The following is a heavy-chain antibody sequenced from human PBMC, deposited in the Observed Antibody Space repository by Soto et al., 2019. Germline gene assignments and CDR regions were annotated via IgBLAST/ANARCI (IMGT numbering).Heavy chain of an antibody. D-gene: IGHD5-12*01. V-gene: IGHV1-69*08. Sequence: QVQLVQSGAEVKKPGSSVKVSCKASGGPFSNDIITWVRQAPGQGLEWMGRIIPLLSISTYAQKIQDRLTITAASSTGTAYLELNNLRSEDMAVYYCARDSPSGSTFSGYDAIDYWGQGTRITVSS. CDR2: IIPLLSIS. CDR3: ARDSPSGSTFSGYDAIDY. J-gene: IGHJ4*02. CDR1: GGPFSNDI.